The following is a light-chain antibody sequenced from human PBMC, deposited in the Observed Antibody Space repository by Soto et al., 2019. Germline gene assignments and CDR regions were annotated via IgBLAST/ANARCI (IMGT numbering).Light chain of an antibody. Sequence: EIELTQSPATLSLSPGERATLSCRASQSVSSNLAWYQQKPGQAPRLLIYDASNRATGITARFSGSGSGTDLTITISSLEPEDFAVYHCQQRSNWLTFGGGTMVEIK. V-gene: IGKV3-11*01. CDR3: QQRSNWLT. J-gene: IGKJ4*01. CDR2: DAS. CDR1: QSVSSN.